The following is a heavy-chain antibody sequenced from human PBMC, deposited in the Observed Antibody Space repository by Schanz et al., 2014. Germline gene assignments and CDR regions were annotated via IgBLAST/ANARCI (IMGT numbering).Heavy chain of an antibody. Sequence: EVHLVESGGGLVQPGGSLRLSCAASGITFSSYAMSWVRQAPGKGLEWVSAISGGGGTTYYADSVKGRFTISRDNSKNTLYLQMNSLRPEDTAVYYCARGGFGEVSYFDYWGQGTLVTVSS. CDR2: ISGGGGTT. CDR1: GITFSSYA. V-gene: IGHV3-23*04. CDR3: ARGGFGEVSYFDY. D-gene: IGHD3-10*01. J-gene: IGHJ4*02.